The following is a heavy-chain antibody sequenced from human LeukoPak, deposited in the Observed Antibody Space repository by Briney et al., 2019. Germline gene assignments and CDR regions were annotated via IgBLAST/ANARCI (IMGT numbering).Heavy chain of an antibody. CDR3: ARGGYREQLGS. V-gene: IGHV3-74*01. CDR2: INSDGSST. CDR1: GFTFSSYW. Sequence: GGSLRFSCAPSGFTFSSYWMHWVRQAPGKGLGWVSRINSDGSSTSYADSVKGRFCISRDNAKNTLYLQMNSLRAEDTAVYYCARGGYREQLGSWGQGTLVTVSS. J-gene: IGHJ5*02. D-gene: IGHD6-13*01.